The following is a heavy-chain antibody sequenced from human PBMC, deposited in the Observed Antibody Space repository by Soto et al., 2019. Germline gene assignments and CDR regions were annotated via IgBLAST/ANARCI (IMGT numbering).Heavy chain of an antibody. J-gene: IGHJ6*02. CDR3: ARESTSSSWYTNYYYYGMDV. CDR2: INPNSGGT. D-gene: IGHD6-13*01. V-gene: IGHV1-2*04. Sequence: ASVKVSCKASGYTFTGYYMHWVRQAPGQGLEWMGWINPNSGGTNYAQKFQGWVTMTRDASISTAYMELSRLRSDDTAVYYCARESTSSSWYTNYYYYGMDVWGQGTKVTVSS. CDR1: GYTFTGYY.